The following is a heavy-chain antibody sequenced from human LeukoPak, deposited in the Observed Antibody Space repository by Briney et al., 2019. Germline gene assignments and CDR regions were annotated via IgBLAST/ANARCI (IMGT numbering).Heavy chain of an antibody. CDR3: ARVRLQRNWYFDL. CDR2: TKNKANSYTT. CDR1: GFTFSDHY. J-gene: IGHJ2*01. V-gene: IGHV3-72*01. D-gene: IGHD6-25*01. Sequence: GGSLRLSCAASGFTFSDHYMYWVRQAPGKGLEWVGRTKNKANSYTTEYAASVKGRFTISRDDSKNSLYLQMNSLKTDGTAVYYCARVRLQRNWYFDLYGRGTLVTVSS.